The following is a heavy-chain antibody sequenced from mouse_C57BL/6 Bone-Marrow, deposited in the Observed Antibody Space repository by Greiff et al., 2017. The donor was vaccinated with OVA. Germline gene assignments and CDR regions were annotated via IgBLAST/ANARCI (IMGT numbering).Heavy chain of an antibody. CDR3: ARVKTGTDWFAY. CDR2: IDPSDSYT. J-gene: IGHJ3*01. V-gene: IGHV1-69*01. D-gene: IGHD4-1*01. Sequence: QVQLQQPGAELVMPGASVKLSCKASGYTFTSYWMHWVKQRPGQGLEWIGEIDPSDSYTNYNQKFKGKSTLTVDKSSSTAYVQLSSLTSEDSAVYYCARVKTGTDWFAYWGQGTLVTVSA. CDR1: GYTFTSYW.